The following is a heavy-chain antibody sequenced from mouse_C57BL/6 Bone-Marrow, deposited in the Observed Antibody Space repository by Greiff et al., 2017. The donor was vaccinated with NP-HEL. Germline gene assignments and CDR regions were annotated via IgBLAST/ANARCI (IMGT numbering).Heavy chain of an antibody. V-gene: IGHV1-53*01. Sequence: QVQLQQPGTELVKPGASVKLSCKASGYTFTSYWMHWVKQRPGQGLEWIGVINPYNGGTSYNQKFKGKATLTVDKSSSTAYMELNSLTSEDSAVYYCARSATDYWGQGTTLTVSS. J-gene: IGHJ2*01. CDR1: GYTFTSYW. D-gene: IGHD6-1*01. CDR2: INPYNGGT. CDR3: ARSATDY.